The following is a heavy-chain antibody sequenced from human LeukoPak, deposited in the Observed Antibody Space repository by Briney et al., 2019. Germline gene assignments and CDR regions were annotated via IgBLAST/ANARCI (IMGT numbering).Heavy chain of an antibody. Sequence: PGGSLRLFCVASGLSFGNYWMDWVRQAPGKGLKWVGNIKQDGSEKYYVDSVKGRFTISRDNAKNSLYLDMNSLRVEDTAIYYCTRDFDPWGQGTLVTVSS. CDR2: IKQDGSEK. J-gene: IGHJ5*02. CDR1: GLSFGNYW. CDR3: TRDFDP. V-gene: IGHV3-7*01.